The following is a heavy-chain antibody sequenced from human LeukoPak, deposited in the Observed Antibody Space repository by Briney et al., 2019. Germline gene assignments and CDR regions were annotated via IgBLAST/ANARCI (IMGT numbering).Heavy chain of an antibody. CDR3: ARDGVGATTENYYYYYGMDV. CDR2: ISSSGGFT. Sequence: GGSLRLSCAASGFTFTRYAMSWVRQAPGKGLEWVSAISSSGGFTYYADSVKGRFTISRDNSKNTLYLQMNSLRAEDTAVYYCARDGVGATTENYYYYYGMDVWGQGTTVTVSS. V-gene: IGHV3-23*01. D-gene: IGHD1-26*01. CDR1: GFTFTRYA. J-gene: IGHJ6*02.